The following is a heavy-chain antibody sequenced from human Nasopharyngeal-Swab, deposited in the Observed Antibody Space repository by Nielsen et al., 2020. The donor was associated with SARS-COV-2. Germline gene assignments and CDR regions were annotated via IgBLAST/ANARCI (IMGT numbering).Heavy chain of an antibody. CDR2: INHSGST. J-gene: IGHJ4*02. CDR1: GGSFSGYY. CDR3: ARGPRGYDFWSGYYHGSFDY. D-gene: IGHD3-3*01. V-gene: IGHV4-34*01. Sequence: SETLSLTCAVYGGSFSGYYWSWIRQPPGKGLEWIGEINHSGSTNYNPSLKSRVTISADTSKNQFSLKLSSVTAADTAVYYCARGPRGYDFWSGYYHGSFDYWGQGTLVTVSS.